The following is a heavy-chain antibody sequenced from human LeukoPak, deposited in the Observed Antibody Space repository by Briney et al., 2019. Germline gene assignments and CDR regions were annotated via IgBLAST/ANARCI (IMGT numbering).Heavy chain of an antibody. J-gene: IGHJ4*02. CDR3: ARSIPYGTTWYGRSDY. V-gene: IGHV3-74*01. CDR2: INTDGNSI. D-gene: IGHD6-13*01. Sequence: GGSLRLSCAASGFTFSPYWMDWVRQVPGKGLVWVSRINTDGNSITYAESVKGRFTVSRDNALNSLYLQMNSQRAEDTAIYYCARSIPYGTTWYGRSDYWGQGTLVTVSS. CDR1: GFTFSPYW.